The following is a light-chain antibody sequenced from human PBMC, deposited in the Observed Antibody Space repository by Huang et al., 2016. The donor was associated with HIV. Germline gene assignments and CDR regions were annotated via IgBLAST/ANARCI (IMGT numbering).Light chain of an antibody. J-gene: IGKJ1*01. CDR2: GTS. V-gene: IGKV3-20*01. CDR1: QSVSTYF. CDR3: HHYGGSSWT. Sequence: DIVLTQSPGTLSLSPGRGATLSCRASQSVSTYFLAWYQQKPGQAPRLLIHGTSTRATGIPDRVSGSGSGTDFTLTIGRLEPEDSAVYYCHHYGGSSWTFGLGTKVEIK.